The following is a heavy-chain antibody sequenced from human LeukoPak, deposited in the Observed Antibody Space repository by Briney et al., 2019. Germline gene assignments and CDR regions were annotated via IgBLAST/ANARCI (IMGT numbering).Heavy chain of an antibody. CDR3: ARDYPEPRYYYYGMDV. CDR1: GGTFSSYA. D-gene: IGHD1-14*01. CDR2: IIPIFGTA. J-gene: IGHJ6*02. V-gene: IGHV1-69*01. Sequence: ASVTVSYKASGGTFSSYAISWVRQAPGQGLEWMGGIIPIFGTANYAQKFQGRVTITADESTSTAYMELSSLRSEDTAVYYCARDYPEPRYYYYGMDVWGQGTTVTVSS.